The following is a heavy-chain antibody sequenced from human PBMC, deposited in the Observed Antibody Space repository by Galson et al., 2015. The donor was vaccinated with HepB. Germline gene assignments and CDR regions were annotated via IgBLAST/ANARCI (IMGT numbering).Heavy chain of an antibody. D-gene: IGHD2-15*01. CDR1: GGTFSSYA. CDR3: ARPLREYCSGGGCLHDAFDI. J-gene: IGHJ3*02. CDR2: IIPIFGTA. Sequence: SVKVSCKASGGTFSSYAISWVRQAPGQGLEWMGGIIPIFGTANYAQKFQGRVTITADESTSTAYMELSSLRSEDTAVYYCARPLREYCSGGGCLHDAFDIWGQGTMVTVSS. V-gene: IGHV1-69*13.